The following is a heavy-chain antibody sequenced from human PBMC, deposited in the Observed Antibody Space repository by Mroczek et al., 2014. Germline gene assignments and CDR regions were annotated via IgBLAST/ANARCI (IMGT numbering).Heavy chain of an antibody. CDR2: IYYSGST. V-gene: IGHV4-59*01. J-gene: IGHJ4*02. CDR1: GGSISSYY. D-gene: IGHD4-23*01. Sequence: QVQLQQWGPGLVKPSETLSLTCTVSGGSISSYYWSWIRQPPGKGLEWIGYIYYSGSTNYNPSLKSRVTISVDTSKNQFSLKLSSVTAADTAVYYCARTGLRWDGGGNSHFDYWGQGTLVTVSS. CDR3: ARTGLRWDGGGNSHFDY.